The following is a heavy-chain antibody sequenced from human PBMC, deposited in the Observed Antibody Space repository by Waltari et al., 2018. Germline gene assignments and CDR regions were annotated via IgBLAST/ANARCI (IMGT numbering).Heavy chain of an antibody. J-gene: IGHJ4*02. CDR3: ATDTSPPY. CDR2: IIPKIGAS. V-gene: IGHV1-69*01. Sequence: QVQLVQSGAEVQKPGSSVKVSCKAAGGTFGRFAISWVRQAAGEGLEWRGGIIPKIGASNYAEKFQGRVTITADDTTRIAYMEVSSLSFEDTAVYFCATDTSPPYWGQGTLVIVSS. CDR1: GGTFGRFA. D-gene: IGHD2-2*01.